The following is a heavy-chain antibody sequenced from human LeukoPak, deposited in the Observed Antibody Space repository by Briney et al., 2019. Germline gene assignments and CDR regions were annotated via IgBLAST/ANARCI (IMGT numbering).Heavy chain of an antibody. CDR3: ARGGQAGTGDY. D-gene: IGHD3-10*01. CDR2: IKQDGSEK. V-gene: IGHV3-7*01. J-gene: IGHJ4*02. Sequence: PGGSLRLSCAASGFTFSSYEMNWVRQAPGKGLEWVANIKQDGSEKYHVDSVKGRFTISRDNAKDSLYLEMNSLRVEDTAVYYCARGGQAGTGDYWGQGTLVTVSS. CDR1: GFTFSSYE.